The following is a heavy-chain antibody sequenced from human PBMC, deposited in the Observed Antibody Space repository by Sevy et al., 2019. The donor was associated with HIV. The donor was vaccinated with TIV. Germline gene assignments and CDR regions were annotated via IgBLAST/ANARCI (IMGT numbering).Heavy chain of an antibody. CDR2: NKSKIDGETT. CDR1: GFTFSNAW. D-gene: IGHD3-22*01. J-gene: IGHJ4*02. V-gene: IGHV3-15*01. Sequence: GGSLRLSCAVSGFTFSNAWMNWVRQAPGTGLQWVGLNKSKIDGETTDYAAPVKGGFTISRDDSKNTVYLQMNSLKTEDTAVYYCATAPGYYDSSPFDYWGPGTLVTVSS. CDR3: ATAPGYYDSSPFDY.